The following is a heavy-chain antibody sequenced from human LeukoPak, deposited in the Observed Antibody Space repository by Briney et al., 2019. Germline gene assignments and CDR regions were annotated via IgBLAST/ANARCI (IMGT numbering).Heavy chain of an antibody. J-gene: IGHJ4*02. CDR1: GFTVSSNY. D-gene: IGHD6-19*01. CDR3: ARVAEAGYFDY. V-gene: IGHV3-53*01. Sequence: GGSLRLSCAASGFTVSSNYTSWVRQAPGKGLEWVSVIYSGGSAYSADSVKGRFTISKDNSKNTLYLQMNSLRAEDTAVYYCARVAEAGYFDYWGQGTLVTVSS. CDR2: IYSGGSA.